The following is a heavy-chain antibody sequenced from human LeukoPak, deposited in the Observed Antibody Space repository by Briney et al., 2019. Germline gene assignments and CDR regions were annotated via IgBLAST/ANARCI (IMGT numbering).Heavy chain of an antibody. CDR2: IYTSGST. CDR3: ARARGGRYYYGSGNWFDP. J-gene: IGHJ5*02. CDR1: GGSISSYK. Sequence: SETLSLTCTVSGGSISSYKWSWIRQPAGKGLEWIGRIYTSGSTNYNPSLKSRVTISVDTSKNQFSLKLSSVTAADTAVYYCARARGGRYYYGSGNWFDPWCQGTLVTVSS. D-gene: IGHD3-10*01. V-gene: IGHV4-4*07.